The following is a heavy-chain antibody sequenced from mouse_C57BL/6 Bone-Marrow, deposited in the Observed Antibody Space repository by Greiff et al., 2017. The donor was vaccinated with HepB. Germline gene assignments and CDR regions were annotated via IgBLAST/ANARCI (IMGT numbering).Heavy chain of an antibody. J-gene: IGHJ3*01. CDR2: ISYSGST. CDR3: ARGNGNYVFAY. V-gene: IGHV3-1*01. Sequence: EVKLVESGPGMVKPSQSLSLTCTVTGYSITSGYDWHWIRHFPGNKLEWMGYISYSGSTNYNPSLKSRISITHDTSKNHFFLKLNSVTTEDTATYYCARGNGNYVFAYWGQGTLVTVSA. CDR1: GYSITSGYD. D-gene: IGHD2-1*01.